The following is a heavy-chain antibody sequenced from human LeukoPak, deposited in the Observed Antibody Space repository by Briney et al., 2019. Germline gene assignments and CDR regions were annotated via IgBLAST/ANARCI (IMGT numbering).Heavy chain of an antibody. Sequence: PGRSLRLSCAASGFTFDDYAMHWVRQAPGKGLEWVSGISWNSGSIGYADSVKGRFTISRDNAKNSLYLQMNSLRAEDTALYYCAKGAGGRVHDAFDIWGQGTMVTVSS. J-gene: IGHJ3*02. CDR2: ISWNSGSI. V-gene: IGHV3-9*01. CDR3: AKGAGGRVHDAFDI. CDR1: GFTFDDYA. D-gene: IGHD2-8*02.